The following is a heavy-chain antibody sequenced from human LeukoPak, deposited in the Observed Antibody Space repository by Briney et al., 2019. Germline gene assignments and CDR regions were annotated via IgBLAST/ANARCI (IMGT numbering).Heavy chain of an antibody. J-gene: IGHJ4*02. V-gene: IGHV4-39*01. CDR2: IYYSGST. CDR1: GGSISSSSYY. CDR3: ARREKTYYYDSSGYYYFDY. Sequence: SETLSLTCTVSGGSISSSSYYWGWIRQPPGKGLEWIGSIYYSGSTYYNPSLKSRVTVSVDTSKNQFSLKLSSVTAADTAVYYCARREKTYYYDSSGYYYFDYWGQGTLVTVSS. D-gene: IGHD3-22*01.